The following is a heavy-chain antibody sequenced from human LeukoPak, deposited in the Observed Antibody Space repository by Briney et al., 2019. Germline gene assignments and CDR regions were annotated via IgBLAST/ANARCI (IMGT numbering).Heavy chain of an antibody. J-gene: IGHJ6*02. D-gene: IGHD3-9*01. V-gene: IGHV1-69*01. CDR1: GGTFSSYA. CDR3: AGDPPEYDILTGYHYYAMDV. CDR2: IIPIFGTA. Sequence: SVKVSCKASGGTFSSYAISWVRQAPGQGLEWMGGIIPIFGTANYAQKFQGRVTITADESTNTAYMELSSLRSEDTAVYYCAGDPPEYDILTGYHYYAMDVWGQGTTVTVPS.